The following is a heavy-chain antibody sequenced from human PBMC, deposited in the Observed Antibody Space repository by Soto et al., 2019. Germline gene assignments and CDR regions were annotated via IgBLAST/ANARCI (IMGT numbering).Heavy chain of an antibody. Sequence: GWALRLSCAASGFIFDTYNMNWVRQAPGKGLEWVSSISSGRPDIFYADSVRGRFTISRDDAKKSLFLQMNSLRADDTAVYYCARDHLGIAAGDFDLWGQGTLVTGSS. CDR1: GFIFDTYN. V-gene: IGHV3-21*01. CDR2: ISSGRPDI. D-gene: IGHD6-19*01. J-gene: IGHJ4*02. CDR3: ARDHLGIAAGDFDL.